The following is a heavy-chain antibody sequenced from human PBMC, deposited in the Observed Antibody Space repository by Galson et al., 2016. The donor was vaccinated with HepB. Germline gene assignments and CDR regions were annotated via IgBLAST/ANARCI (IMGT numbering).Heavy chain of an antibody. CDR1: GASISSGDYY. J-gene: IGHJ4*02. CDR2: IYYSGNT. D-gene: IGHD3-9*01. CDR3: ASSGDILTGYYNGIFES. V-gene: IGHV4-30-4*01. Sequence: TLSLTCTVSGASISSGDYYWTWIRQPPGKGLEWIGFIYYSGNTYYSPSPKSRLTMSVDTSKNQFSLRLTSVTAADTAVYYCASSGDILTGYYNGIFESWGQGTLVTVSS.